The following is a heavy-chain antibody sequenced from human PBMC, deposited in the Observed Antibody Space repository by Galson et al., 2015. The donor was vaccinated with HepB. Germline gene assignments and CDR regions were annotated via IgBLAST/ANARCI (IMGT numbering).Heavy chain of an antibody. J-gene: IGHJ6*03. V-gene: IGHV1-18*01. D-gene: IGHD3-22*01. CDR1: DYPFSTYG. Sequence: SVKVSCKASDYPFSTYGISWVRQAPGQGLEWMGWISAYNRKTNSAQKFEGRLTLTTDTSTSTAYMELRSLRSDDTAVYYCARVESGYFRYSYYYYFNVWGKGTTVTVSS. CDR3: ARVESGYFRYSYYYYFNV. CDR2: ISAYNRKT.